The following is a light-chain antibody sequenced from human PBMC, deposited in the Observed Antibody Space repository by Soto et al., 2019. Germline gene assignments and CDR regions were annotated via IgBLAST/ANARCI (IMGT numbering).Light chain of an antibody. J-gene: IGLJ1*01. CDR1: SSDVVPYKY. CDR2: EVS. CDR3: SSYSSSSTLFV. V-gene: IGLV2-14*01. Sequence: QSVLTQTASVXVSPGQPITISCTGTSSDVVPYKYVSWHQQHPGKAPKVLIYEVSNRPSGVSNRFSGSKSGNTASLKISGLQAEDEADYFCSSYSSSSTLFVFGTGTKVTVL.